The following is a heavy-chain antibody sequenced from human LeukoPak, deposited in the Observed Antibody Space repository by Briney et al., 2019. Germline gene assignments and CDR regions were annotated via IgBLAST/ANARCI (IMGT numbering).Heavy chain of an antibody. CDR3: ARATAKGNYYHGMDV. Sequence: SVKVSCKASGGTLWSYAMSWVRQAPGQGLEWTGGIIPMFGTTNYAQKFQGRVTIGADTSTNTAYVEVRGLRSEDTAVYYCARATAKGNYYHGMDVWGKGTTVSVSS. V-gene: IGHV1-69*06. CDR2: IIPMFGTT. D-gene: IGHD2-21*02. CDR1: GGTLWSYA. J-gene: IGHJ6*04.